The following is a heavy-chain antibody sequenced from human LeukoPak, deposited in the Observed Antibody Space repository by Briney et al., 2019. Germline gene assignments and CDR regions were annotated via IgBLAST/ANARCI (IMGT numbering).Heavy chain of an antibody. Sequence: GGSLRLPCAASGFTLSTHWMHWVRQAPGKGLVWVSRINGDGTTTSYADSVKGRFTISRVNAKSTLYLEMDSLRAEDTAIYYCARRWYTGTYYYFDLWGQGTLVTVSS. J-gene: IGHJ4*02. V-gene: IGHV3-74*01. D-gene: IGHD1-26*01. CDR1: GFTLSTHW. CDR2: INGDGTTT. CDR3: ARRWYTGTYYYFDL.